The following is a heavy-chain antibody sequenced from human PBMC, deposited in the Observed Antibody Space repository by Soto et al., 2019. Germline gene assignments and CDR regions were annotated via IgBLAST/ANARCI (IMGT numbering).Heavy chain of an antibody. Sequence: QVHLEESGPGLVKPSQTLSLTCTVSGASISSGDYFWSWIRQSPGKGLEWIGYIYDSGSSYYNPSLKSRITMSVDTHKNQYFLKLSSVTAADTAVYYCAREKSYISGHKNFDYWGQGTLVTVSS. D-gene: IGHD1-26*01. CDR2: IYDSGSS. CDR1: GASISSGDYF. CDR3: AREKSYISGHKNFDY. J-gene: IGHJ4*02. V-gene: IGHV4-30-4*01.